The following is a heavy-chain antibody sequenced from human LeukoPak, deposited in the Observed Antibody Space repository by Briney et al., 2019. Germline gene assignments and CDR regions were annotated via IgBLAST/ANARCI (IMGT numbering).Heavy chain of an antibody. CDR2: INSKSGGT. V-gene: IGHV1-2*06. CDR1: GYIFTDYY. CDR3: ARDLASTAHWEFDY. J-gene: IGHJ4*02. D-gene: IGHD7-27*01. Sequence: ASVKVSCKASGYIFTDYYIHWVRQAPGQGLEWMGRINSKSGGTEDAQDFQGRVTMTRDTSINTAYMELSSLISDDTAVYYCARDLASTAHWEFDYWGQGTPVTVSP.